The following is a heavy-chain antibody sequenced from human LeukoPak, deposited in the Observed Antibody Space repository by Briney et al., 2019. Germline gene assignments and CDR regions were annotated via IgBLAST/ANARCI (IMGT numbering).Heavy chain of an antibody. D-gene: IGHD6-19*01. CDR1: GFTFSSYS. CDR2: ISSSSSYI. Sequence: PGGSLRLSCAASGFTFSSYSINWVRQAPGKGLEWVSSISSSSSYIYYADSVKGRFTISRDNAKNSLYLQMNSLRAEDTAVYYCARRVGAVAGTRVDYWGQGTLVTVSS. V-gene: IGHV3-21*01. J-gene: IGHJ4*02. CDR3: ARRVGAVAGTRVDY.